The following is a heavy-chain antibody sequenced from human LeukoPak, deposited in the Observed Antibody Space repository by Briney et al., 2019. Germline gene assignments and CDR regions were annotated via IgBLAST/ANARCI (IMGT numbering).Heavy chain of an antibody. Sequence: GGSLRLSCAASGFTLSSYAMSWVRQAPGKGLEWVSAISGSGGSTYYADSVKGRFTISRDNSKNTLYLQMNSLRAEDTAVYYCARRSGIAVAGAFDYWGQGTLVTVSS. CDR2: ISGSGGST. CDR3: ARRSGIAVAGAFDY. D-gene: IGHD6-19*01. V-gene: IGHV3-23*01. J-gene: IGHJ4*02. CDR1: GFTLSSYA.